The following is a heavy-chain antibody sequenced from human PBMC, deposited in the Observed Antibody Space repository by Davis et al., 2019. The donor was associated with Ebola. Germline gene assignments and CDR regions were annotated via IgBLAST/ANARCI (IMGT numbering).Heavy chain of an antibody. D-gene: IGHD3-10*01. J-gene: IGHJ4*02. V-gene: IGHV4-38-2*01. CDR2: LYHSGNT. CDR3: ARNKSGIPFDY. Sequence: PSETLSLTCEVSGYSVSSGYYWGWIRQPPGKGLEWIGSLYHSGNTYYNPSLESRVTMSVDTSKNQFSLNLKSVTAADTAIYFCARNKSGIPFDYWGQGALVIVSS. CDR1: GYSVSSGYY.